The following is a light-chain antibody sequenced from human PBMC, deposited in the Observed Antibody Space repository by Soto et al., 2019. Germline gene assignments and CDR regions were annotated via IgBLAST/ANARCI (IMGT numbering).Light chain of an antibody. V-gene: IGKV1-39*01. J-gene: IGKJ2*01. CDR2: GAS. Sequence: DIQMTQSPSSLSASVGDRVTITCRASQTIETSLNWYQQKAGTAPKLLIYGASTLQSGVPSSVSGSGSRPNFTRAISSLQPEDYANDFCQHSSTFGQGTKVEIK. CDR3: QHSST. CDR1: QTIETS.